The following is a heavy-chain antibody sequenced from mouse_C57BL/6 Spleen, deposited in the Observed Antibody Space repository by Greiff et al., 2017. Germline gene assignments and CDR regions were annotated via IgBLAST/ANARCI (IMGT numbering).Heavy chain of an antibody. D-gene: IGHD1-1*01. CDR3: ARDHTVVATGAMDY. V-gene: IGHV1-66*01. CDR2: IYPGSGNT. Sequence: QVQLQQSGPELVKPGASVKISCKASGYSFTSYYIHWVKQRPGQGLEWIGWIYPGSGNTKYNEKFKGKATLTADTSSSTAYMQLSSLTSEDSAVYYCARDHTVVATGAMDYWGQGTSVTVSS. J-gene: IGHJ4*01. CDR1: GYSFTSYY.